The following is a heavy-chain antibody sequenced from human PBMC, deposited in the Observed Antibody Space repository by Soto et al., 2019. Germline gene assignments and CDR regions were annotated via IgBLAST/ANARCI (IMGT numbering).Heavy chain of an antibody. CDR3: ATGLGFGELPIDY. CDR1: GGSFSGYY. V-gene: IGHV4-34*01. D-gene: IGHD3-10*01. Sequence: KQSQTLSLTCAVYGGSFSGYYWSWIRQPPGKGLEWIGEINHSGSTNYNPSLKSRVTISVDTSKNQFSLKLSSVTAADTAVYYCATGLGFGELPIDYWGQGTLVTVSS. J-gene: IGHJ4*02. CDR2: INHSGST.